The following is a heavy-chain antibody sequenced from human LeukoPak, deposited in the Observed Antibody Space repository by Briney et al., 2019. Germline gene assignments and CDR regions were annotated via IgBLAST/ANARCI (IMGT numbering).Heavy chain of an antibody. Sequence: PGTSLRLSCAASGFTFSTYAMHWVRQAPGKGLDWVAAISYTGTSKYYAESMKGRFTISRDNSKNTLSLQMSSLRAEDTAVYYCAGGRGDYMDAWGKGTTVTVSS. V-gene: IGHV3-30-3*01. CDR2: ISYTGTSK. J-gene: IGHJ6*03. CDR3: AGGRGDYMDA. CDR1: GFTFSTYA.